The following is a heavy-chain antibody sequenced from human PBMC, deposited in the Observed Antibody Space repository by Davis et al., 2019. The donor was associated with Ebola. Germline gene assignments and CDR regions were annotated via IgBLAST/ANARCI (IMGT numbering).Heavy chain of an antibody. D-gene: IGHD3-16*02. CDR2: ISSSSSYI. CDR1: GFTFSSYS. V-gene: IGHV3-21*04. J-gene: IGHJ6*02. Sequence: PGGSLRLSCAASGFTFSSYSMNWVRQAPGKGLEWVSSISSSSSYIYYADSVKGRFTISRDNAKNSLYLQMNSLRAEDTALYYCAKDRIVGQYGMDVWGQGTTVTVSS. CDR3: AKDRIVGQYGMDV.